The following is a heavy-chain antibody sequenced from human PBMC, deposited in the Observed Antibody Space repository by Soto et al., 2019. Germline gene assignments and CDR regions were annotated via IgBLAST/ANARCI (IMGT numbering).Heavy chain of an antibody. CDR2: ISSSSTYI. CDR3: ARHRDYVWGSYRNHAFDV. V-gene: IGHV3-21*01. D-gene: IGHD3-16*02. J-gene: IGHJ3*01. CDR1: GFTFSSYS. Sequence: GGSLRLSCAASGFTFSSYSMNWVRQAPGKGLEWVSSISSSSTYIYNADSVKGRFTISRDNAKNSLFLQLNSLRAEDTAVYYCARHRDYVWGSYRNHAFDVWGQGTMVTVSS.